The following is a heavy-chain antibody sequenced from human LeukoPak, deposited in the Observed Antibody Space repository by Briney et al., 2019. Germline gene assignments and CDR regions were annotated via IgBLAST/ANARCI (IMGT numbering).Heavy chain of an antibody. CDR3: ARDGETYYYDSSGGPYYFDY. D-gene: IGHD3-22*01. Sequence: ASVKVSCKASGYTVTSYYMHWVRQAPGQGLEWMAILNPSGGSSNYAQKFQGRATLTRATSTGTVYMELSSLRSEDTAVYYCARDGETYYYDSSGGPYYFDYWGQGTLVTVSS. V-gene: IGHV1-46*01. J-gene: IGHJ4*02. CDR2: LNPSGGSS. CDR1: GYTVTSYY.